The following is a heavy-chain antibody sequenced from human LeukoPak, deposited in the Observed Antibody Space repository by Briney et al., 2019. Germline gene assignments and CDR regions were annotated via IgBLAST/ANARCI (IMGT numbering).Heavy chain of an antibody. V-gene: IGHV3-23*01. Sequence: GGSLRLSCAASGFTFSSYAMSWVRQAPGKGLDWVSAISGSGGSTYYADSVKGRFTISRDNSKNTLYLQMNSLRAEDTAVYYCAKDTLAYGDSYFDCWGQGTLLTVSS. J-gene: IGHJ4*02. D-gene: IGHD4-17*01. CDR3: AKDTLAYGDSYFDC. CDR1: GFTFSSYA. CDR2: ISGSGGST.